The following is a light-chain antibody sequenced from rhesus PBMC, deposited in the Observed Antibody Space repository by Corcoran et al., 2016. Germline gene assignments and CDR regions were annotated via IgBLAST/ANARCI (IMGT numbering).Light chain of an antibody. CDR3: QQYYSSPYS. CDR1: QSLLYSSNTKNY. J-gene: IGKJ2*01. V-gene: IGKV4-1*01. Sequence: DIVMTQSPDSLAVSLGERVTINCKSSQSLLYSSNTKNYIAWYQQKPEQVPKLLIYWASTREYGVPNRCSGSGSGTDFTPTISCLQAEDVAVFYCQQYYSSPYSFGQGTKVQIK. CDR2: WAS.